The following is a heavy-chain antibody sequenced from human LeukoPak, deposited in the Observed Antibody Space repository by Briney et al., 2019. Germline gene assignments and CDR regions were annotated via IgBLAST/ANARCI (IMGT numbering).Heavy chain of an antibody. Sequence: GGSLRLSCAASGFTFSSYAMTWVRQAPGKGLEWVSIISGSGGSTYYADSVKGRFTISRDNSKNTLYLQMNSLRAEDTAVYYCARGLAYYYDSSAYFLDYWGQGTLVTVSS. CDR1: GFTFSSYA. CDR2: ISGSGGST. CDR3: ARGLAYYYDSSAYFLDY. J-gene: IGHJ4*02. D-gene: IGHD3-22*01. V-gene: IGHV3-23*01.